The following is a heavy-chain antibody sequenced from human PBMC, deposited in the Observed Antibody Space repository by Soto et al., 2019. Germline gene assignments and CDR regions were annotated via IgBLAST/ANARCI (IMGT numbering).Heavy chain of an antibody. D-gene: IGHD3-16*01. V-gene: IGHV2-5*02. CDR1: GFSLTTRGVG. CDR3: AHIPNYYQYDWFDP. CDR2: IYWDDDK. Sequence: QITLKESGPTLVKPTQTLTLICTFSGFSLTTRGVGVGWIRQPPGKALECLALIYWDDDKRYSPSLQSRLSITKDTSKNQVVLTMTNVDPVDTATYYRAHIPNYYQYDWFDPWGQGTLVSVSS. J-gene: IGHJ5*02.